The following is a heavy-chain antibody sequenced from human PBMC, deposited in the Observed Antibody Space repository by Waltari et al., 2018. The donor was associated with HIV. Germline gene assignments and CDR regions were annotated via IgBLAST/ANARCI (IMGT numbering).Heavy chain of an antibody. CDR1: GGSISGYY. D-gene: IGHD5-12*01. CDR2: VYYSGST. V-gene: IGHV4-59*01. J-gene: IGHJ5*02. CDR3: ARSRTGYGGTDS. Sequence: QVQLQESGPGLLKPSETLSLTCTVSGGSISGYYWNWIRQPPGKGLEWIGYVYYSGSTIYNPSLKTRVTMSLDTPKNQFSLKMNSATAADTAVYYCARSRTGYGGTDSWGQGTLVTVSS.